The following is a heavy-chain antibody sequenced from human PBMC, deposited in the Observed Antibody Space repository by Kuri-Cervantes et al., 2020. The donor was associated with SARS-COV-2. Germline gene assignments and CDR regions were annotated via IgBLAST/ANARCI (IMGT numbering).Heavy chain of an antibody. CDR1: GFTFSSYA. CDR2: ISGSGGST. J-gene: IGHJ5*02. Sequence: GSLRLSCAASGFTFSSYAMSWVRQAPGKGLGWVSAISGSGGSTYYADSVKGRFTISRDNSKNTLYLQMNSLRAEDTAVYYCAKFRGFCSGGSCYRGWFDPWGQGTLVTVSS. CDR3: AKFRGFCSGGSCYRGWFDP. V-gene: IGHV3-23*01. D-gene: IGHD2-15*01.